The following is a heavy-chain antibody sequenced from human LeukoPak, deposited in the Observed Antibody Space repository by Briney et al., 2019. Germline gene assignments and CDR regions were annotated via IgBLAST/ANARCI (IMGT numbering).Heavy chain of an antibody. V-gene: IGHV4-34*01. Sequence: SETLSLTCAVYGGSFSGYYWSWIRQPPGKGLEWIGEINHSGSTNYNPSLKSRVTISVDTSKNQFSLKLSSVTAADTAVYYCARGRARRTGYFDYWGQGTLVTVSS. CDR1: GGSFSGYY. J-gene: IGHJ4*02. CDR3: ARGRARRTGYFDY. CDR2: INHSGST. D-gene: IGHD1-14*01.